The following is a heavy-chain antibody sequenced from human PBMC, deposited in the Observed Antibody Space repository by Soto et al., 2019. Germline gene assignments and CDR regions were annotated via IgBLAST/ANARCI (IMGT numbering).Heavy chain of an antibody. Sequence: QVQLVESGGGVVQPGRSLRLSCAASGFTFSSYGMHWVRQAPGKGLEWVAVIWYDGSNKYYADSVKGRFTISRDNSKNTLYLQMNSLRAGDAAVYYCARIPSLSGGSGYFYSYGMDVWGEGPTVTVPS. J-gene: IGHJ6*04. V-gene: IGHV3-33*01. CDR2: IWYDGSNK. CDR1: GFTFSSYG. CDR3: ARIPSLSGGSGYFYSYGMDV. D-gene: IGHD2-15*01.